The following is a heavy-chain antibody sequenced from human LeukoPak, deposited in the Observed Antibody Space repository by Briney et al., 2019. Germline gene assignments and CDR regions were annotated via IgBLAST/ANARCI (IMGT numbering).Heavy chain of an antibody. CDR1: GGSISSSSYY. CDR2: IYYSGST. CDR3: ASRTGPTRRYYYMDV. D-gene: IGHD1-14*01. Sequence: SETLSLTCTVSGGSISSSSYYWGWIRQPPGKGLEWIGSIYYSGSTYYNPSLKSRVTISVDTSKNQFSLKLSSVAAADTAVYYCASRTGPTRRYYYMDVWGKGTTVTISS. J-gene: IGHJ6*03. V-gene: IGHV4-39*01.